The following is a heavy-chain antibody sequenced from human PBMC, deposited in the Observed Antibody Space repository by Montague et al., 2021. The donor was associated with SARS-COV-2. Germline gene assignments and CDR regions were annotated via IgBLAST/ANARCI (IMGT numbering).Heavy chain of an antibody. CDR2: INHSGSA. J-gene: IGHJ6*02. Sequence: SETLSLTCAVYGGSFSGCYWSWIRQPPGTGLEWIGEINHSGSANYNPSLKSRVTISVGTSKNQFSLKLSSVTAADTAVYYCARVRYYGSGTSLGMDVWGQGTTVTASS. CDR1: GGSFSGCY. D-gene: IGHD3-10*01. V-gene: IGHV4-34*01. CDR3: ARVRYYGSGTSLGMDV.